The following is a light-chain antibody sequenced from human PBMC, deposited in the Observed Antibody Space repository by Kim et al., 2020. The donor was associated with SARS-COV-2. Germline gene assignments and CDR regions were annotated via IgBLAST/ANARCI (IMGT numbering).Light chain of an antibody. J-gene: IGLJ1*01. CDR3: QAWDSSTAV. CDR1: GDKY. V-gene: IGLV3-1*01. CDR2: QDN. Sequence: GDKYACWYQHKPGQSPVLIIYQDNKRPSGIPERFSGSNSGDTATLTISGTQAMDEADYYCQAWDSSTAVFGTGTKVTVL.